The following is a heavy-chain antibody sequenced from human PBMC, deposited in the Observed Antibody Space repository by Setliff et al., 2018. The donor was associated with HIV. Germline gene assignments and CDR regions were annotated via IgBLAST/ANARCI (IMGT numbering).Heavy chain of an antibody. Sequence: PSETLSLTCAVYGGSFNEYYWNWIRQIPGKGLEWIGEINHSGSTNYNESLKRRLRISVDTSKNQFSLSLNSVTAADTAVYYCARAYRDNVWGSWRQISSWFDSWGQGTLVTVSS. J-gene: IGHJ5*01. CDR3: ARAYRDNVWGSWRQISSWFDS. D-gene: IGHD3-16*01. CDR1: GGSFNEYY. V-gene: IGHV4-34*01. CDR2: INHSGST.